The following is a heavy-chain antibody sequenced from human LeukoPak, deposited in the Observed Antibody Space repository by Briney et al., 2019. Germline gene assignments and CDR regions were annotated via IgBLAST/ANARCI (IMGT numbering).Heavy chain of an antibody. V-gene: IGHV3-48*04. J-gene: IGHJ4*02. CDR1: GFTFSGFG. D-gene: IGHD6-19*01. CDR2: ISSTSRTI. Sequence: QSGGSLRLSCAASGFTFSGFGMNWVRQAPGRVLECLSYISSTSRTIYYADSVKGRFTISRDNGKNSLYLQMNSLRTEDTAFYYCAKAYPFSAEPGYFDFWGQGTLVTVSS. CDR3: AKAYPFSAEPGYFDF.